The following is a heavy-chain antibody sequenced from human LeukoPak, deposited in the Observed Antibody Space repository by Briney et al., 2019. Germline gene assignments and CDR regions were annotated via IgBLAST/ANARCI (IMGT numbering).Heavy chain of an antibody. CDR1: GFTFDDYG. CDR2: INWNGGST. Sequence: GGSLRLSCAASGFTFDDYGMSWVRQAPGKGLEWVSGINWNGGSTGYADSVKGRFTISRDNAKNSLYLQMNSLRAEDTALYYCARDRGGYCSSTTCYSTWGYWGQGTLVTVSS. V-gene: IGHV3-20*04. J-gene: IGHJ4*02. D-gene: IGHD2-2*01. CDR3: ARDRGGYCSSTTCYSTWGY.